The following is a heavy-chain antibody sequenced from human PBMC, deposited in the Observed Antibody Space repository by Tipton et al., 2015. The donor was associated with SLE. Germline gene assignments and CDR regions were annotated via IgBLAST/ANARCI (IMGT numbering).Heavy chain of an antibody. CDR2: LNSDESST. J-gene: IGHJ3*02. CDR3: ARARSGVGSAFDI. CDR1: GSTFSNYA. V-gene: IGHV3-74*01. Sequence: SLRLSCAASGSTFSNYAMTWVRQAPGKGLVWVSRLNSDESSTGYADFVKGRFTISRDNDKNTAYLQMNNLRAEDTAVYYCARARSGVGSAFDIWGRGTKVTVSS. D-gene: IGHD6-19*01.